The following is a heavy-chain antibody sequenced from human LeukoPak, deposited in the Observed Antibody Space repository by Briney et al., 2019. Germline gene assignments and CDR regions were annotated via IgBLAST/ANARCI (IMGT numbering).Heavy chain of an antibody. CDR3: ARQSTYCSSPSCYYYYGMDV. V-gene: IGHV5-51*01. D-gene: IGHD2-2*01. CDR1: GYSFTSYW. J-gene: IGHJ6*02. CDR2: IYPGDSDT. Sequence: KPGESLKISCKGSGYSFTSYWIGWVRQMPGKGLEWMGIIYPGDSDTRYSPSFQGQVTISAYKSISTAYLQSSSLQASDTATYYCARQSTYCSSPSCYYYYGMDVWGQGTTVTVSS.